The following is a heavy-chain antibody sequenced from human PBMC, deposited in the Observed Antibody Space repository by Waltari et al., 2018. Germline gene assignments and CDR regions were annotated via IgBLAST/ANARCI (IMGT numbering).Heavy chain of an antibody. J-gene: IGHJ4*02. CDR2: NTAYNGNT. CDR3: ARDRAVVGINRQGPGDY. Sequence: QVQLVQSGAEVKKPGASVKVSCKASGYTFTSYGISWVRQAPGQGLEWMGWNTAYNGNTYYAQKLQGRVTMTTDTSTNTAYMELRSLRSDDTDVYYCARDRAVVGINRQGPGDYWGQGTLVTVSS. V-gene: IGHV1-18*04. CDR1: GYTFTSYG. D-gene: IGHD3-22*01.